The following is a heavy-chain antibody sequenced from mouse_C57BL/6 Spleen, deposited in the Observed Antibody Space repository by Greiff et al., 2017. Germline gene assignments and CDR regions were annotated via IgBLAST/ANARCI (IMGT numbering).Heavy chain of an antibody. V-gene: IGHV1-52*01. CDR1: GYTFTSYW. CDR3: ARGDYYGSSYVGDY. CDR2: IDPSDSET. J-gene: IGHJ4*01. D-gene: IGHD1-1*01. Sequence: VQLQQPGAELVRAGSSVKLSCKASGYTFTSYWMHWVKQRPIQGLEWIGNIDPSDSETHYNQKFKDKATLTVDKSSSTAYMQLSSLTSEDSAVYYCARGDYYGSSYVGDYWGQGTSVTVSS.